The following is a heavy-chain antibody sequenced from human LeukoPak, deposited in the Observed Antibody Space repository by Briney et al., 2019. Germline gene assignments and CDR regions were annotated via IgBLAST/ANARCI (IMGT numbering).Heavy chain of an antibody. Sequence: GGSLRLSCSASGFTFSSYGMHWVRQAPGKGLEYVSGISGNGGSTYYADSVKGRFTISRDNAKNSLFLQMNSLRAEDTAVYYCARDRYTMVRIFRAFDIWGQGTMVTVSS. D-gene: IGHD3-10*01. CDR3: ARDRYTMVRIFRAFDI. V-gene: IGHV3-64*04. CDR2: ISGNGGST. J-gene: IGHJ3*02. CDR1: GFTFSSYG.